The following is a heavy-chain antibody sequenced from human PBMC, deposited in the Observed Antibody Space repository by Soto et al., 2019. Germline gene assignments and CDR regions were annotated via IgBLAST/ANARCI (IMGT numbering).Heavy chain of an antibody. CDR3: ARVGSSSSGYGMDV. J-gene: IGHJ6*02. CDR1: GGSVSSVSYY. V-gene: IGHV4-61*01. D-gene: IGHD6-6*01. CDR2: IYYSWST. Sequence: SEALALTCTVSGGSVSSVSYYWSWIRQPPWKGLEWIGYIYYSWSTNYNPSLKSRVTISVYTSKNQFSLKLSSVTAADTAVYYCARVGSSSSGYGMDVWGQGTTVTVSS.